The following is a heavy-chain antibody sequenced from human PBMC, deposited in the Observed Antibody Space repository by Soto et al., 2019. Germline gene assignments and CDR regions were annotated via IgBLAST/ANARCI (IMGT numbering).Heavy chain of an antibody. CDR2: IIPMFGTA. CDR1: GDTFSSYA. Sequence: QVQLVQSGAEVKKPGSSVKVSCKASGDTFSSYAINWVRQAPGQGLEWMGGIIPMFGTANYAQKFKGSVTMTAGESTSTVYMELSSLRSEDTAVYYCARVGPAHYYDSSGYYSPLDYWGQGTLVTVSS. D-gene: IGHD3-22*01. CDR3: ARVGPAHYYDSSGYYSPLDY. V-gene: IGHV1-69*01. J-gene: IGHJ4*02.